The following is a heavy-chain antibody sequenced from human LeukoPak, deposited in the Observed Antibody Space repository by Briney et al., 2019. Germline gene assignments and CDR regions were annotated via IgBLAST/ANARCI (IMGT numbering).Heavy chain of an antibody. D-gene: IGHD3-10*01. CDR1: DGSISSYY. V-gene: IGHV4-4*07. Sequence: PSETLSLTCTVSDGSISSYYWSWIRQPAGKGLEWIGRIYTSGSTNYNPSLKSRVTMSVDTSKNQFSLKLSSVTAADTAVYYCARGRITMVRGEDFDYWGQGTLVTVSS. CDR2: IYTSGST. CDR3: ARGRITMVRGEDFDY. J-gene: IGHJ4*02.